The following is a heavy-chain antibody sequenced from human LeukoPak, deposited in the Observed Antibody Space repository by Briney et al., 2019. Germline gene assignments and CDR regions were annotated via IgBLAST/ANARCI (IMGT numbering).Heavy chain of an antibody. D-gene: IGHD6-13*01. Sequence: GGSLRLSCAASGFTFSSYGMTWVRQAPGKGLEWVSSIGGSGYTTYYTDSVKGRFTISRDNSKNTLYLQMNSLRVEDTAAYYCAKILSAAGSGEWGQGTLVTVSS. CDR3: AKILSAAGSGE. CDR1: GFTFSSYG. V-gene: IGHV3-23*01. J-gene: IGHJ4*02. CDR2: IGGSGYTT.